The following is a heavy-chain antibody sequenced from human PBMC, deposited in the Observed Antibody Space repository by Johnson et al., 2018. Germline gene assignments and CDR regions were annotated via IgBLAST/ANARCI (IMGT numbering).Heavy chain of an antibody. CDR1: GFTFSSYA. CDR2: ISGSGGRT. V-gene: IGHV3-23*04. Sequence: VQLVESGGGLVQPGGSLRLSCAASGFTFSSYAMSWVRQAPGKGLAWVSAISGSGGRTYYADAVKGRLTITRDNSKNTMDRQMNSLRAEDTAVYYCASLLFSRSGWYLDYWGQGTLVTVSS. D-gene: IGHD6-19*01. CDR3: ASLLFSRSGWYLDY. J-gene: IGHJ4*02.